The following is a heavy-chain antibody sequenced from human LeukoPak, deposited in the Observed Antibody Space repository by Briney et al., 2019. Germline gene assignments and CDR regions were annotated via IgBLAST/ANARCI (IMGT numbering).Heavy chain of an antibody. J-gene: IGHJ6*02. CDR1: GGSISSSSYY. D-gene: IGHD6-25*01. CDR3: ARQSGSGFANYYYGMDV. V-gene: IGHV4-39*01. Sequence: PSETLSLTCTVSGGSISSSSYYWGWIRQPPGKGLEWIGSIYYSGSTYYNPSLKSRVTISVDTSKNQFSLKLSSVTAADTVVYYCARQSGSGFANYYYGMDVWGQGTTVTVSS. CDR2: IYYSGST.